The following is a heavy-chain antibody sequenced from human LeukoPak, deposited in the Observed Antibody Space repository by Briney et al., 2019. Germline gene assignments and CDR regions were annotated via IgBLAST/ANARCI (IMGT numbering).Heavy chain of an antibody. V-gene: IGHV1-46*01. CDR1: GYTFTSYY. D-gene: IGHD2-2*01. CDR3: ARRRYCSSTSCYGDYYYGMDV. J-gene: IGHJ6*02. CDR2: INPSGGST. Sequence: ASVKVSCKESGYTFTSYYMHWVRQAPGQGLEWMGIINPSGGSTSYAQKFQGRVTMTRDTSTSTVYMELSSLRSEDTAVYYCARRRYCSSTSCYGDYYYGMDVWGQGTTVTVSS.